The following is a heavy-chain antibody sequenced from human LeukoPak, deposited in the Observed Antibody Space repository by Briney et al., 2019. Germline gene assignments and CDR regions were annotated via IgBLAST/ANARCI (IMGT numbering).Heavy chain of an antibody. V-gene: IGHV4-59*01. CDR3: ARDVDSRGSFDY. CDR2: IYYSGST. D-gene: IGHD3-10*01. CDR1: GGSISSYY. Sequence: SETLSLTCTVSGGSISSYYWSWIRQPPGKGLEWIGDIYYSGSTNYNPSLKSRVTISVDASKNQFSLKLSSVTAADTAVYYCARDVDSRGSFDYWGQGNLVTVSS. J-gene: IGHJ4*02.